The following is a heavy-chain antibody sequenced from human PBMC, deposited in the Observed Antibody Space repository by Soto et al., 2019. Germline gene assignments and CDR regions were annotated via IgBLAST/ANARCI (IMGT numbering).Heavy chain of an antibody. V-gene: IGHV4-4*02. CDR3: ARGYCSGGSCSPDNWFDP. CDR2: IYHSGST. CDR1: GGSISSSNW. J-gene: IGHJ5*02. D-gene: IGHD2-15*01. Sequence: SETLSLTCAVSGGSISSSNWWGWVRPPPGKGLEWIGEIYHSGSTNYNPSLKSRVTISVDKSKNQFSLKLSSVTAADTAVYYCARGYCSGGSCSPDNWFDPWGQGTLVTVSS.